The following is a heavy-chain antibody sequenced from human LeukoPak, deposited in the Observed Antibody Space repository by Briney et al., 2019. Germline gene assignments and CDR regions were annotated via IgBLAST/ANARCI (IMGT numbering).Heavy chain of an antibody. V-gene: IGHV1-2*02. CDR3: ASLYGDYVSSDY. J-gene: IGHJ4*02. CDR2: INPNSGGT. Sequence: ASVKVSCKAPGYTFTAYYIHRVRQAPGQGLEWMGWINPNSGGTNYAQRFQGRVTMTRDTSISTVYMELSRLRSDDTAVYYCASLYGDYVSSDYWGQGTLVTVSS. D-gene: IGHD4-17*01. CDR1: GYTFTAYY.